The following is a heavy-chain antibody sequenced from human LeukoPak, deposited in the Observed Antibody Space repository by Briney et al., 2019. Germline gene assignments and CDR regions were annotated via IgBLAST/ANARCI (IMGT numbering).Heavy chain of an antibody. Sequence: GGTLRLSCAASGFTFSNYAMSWVRQAPGKGLEWVSVISGSGDRTYYADSVKGRFTMSRDSSKNTLYLQMNSLRAEDTAVYYCAKVGELRYFDWSDTAFDIWGQGTMVTVSS. V-gene: IGHV3-23*01. CDR1: GFTFSNYA. CDR3: AKVGELRYFDWSDTAFDI. CDR2: ISGSGDRT. D-gene: IGHD3-9*01. J-gene: IGHJ3*02.